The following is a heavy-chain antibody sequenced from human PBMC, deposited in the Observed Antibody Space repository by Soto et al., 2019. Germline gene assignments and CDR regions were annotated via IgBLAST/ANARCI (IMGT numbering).Heavy chain of an antibody. Sequence: EVQLVQSGAEVKKSGVSLRICCKGSGYSFTTYWISWMRQMPGKGLEWMGRIDPSDSYTNYSPSFQGHVTITADKSINTAYLQWSSLTASDTAMYYCARQSGVDTAMGDFDYWGQGTLVTVPS. D-gene: IGHD5-18*01. CDR1: GYSFTTYW. J-gene: IGHJ4*02. V-gene: IGHV5-10-1*01. CDR3: ARQSGVDTAMGDFDY. CDR2: IDPSDSYT.